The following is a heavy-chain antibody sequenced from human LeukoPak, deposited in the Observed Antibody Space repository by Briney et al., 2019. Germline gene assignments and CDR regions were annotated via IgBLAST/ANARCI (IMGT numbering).Heavy chain of an antibody. J-gene: IGHJ4*02. CDR1: GFTFSSYW. CDR3: ARDEGQQLVLYFDY. V-gene: IGHV3-7*01. CDR2: IKQDGSEK. Sequence: GSLRLSCAASGFTFSSYWMSWVRQAPGKGLEWVANIKQDGSEKYYVDSVKGRFTISRDNAKNSLYLQMNSLRAEDTAVYYCARDEGQQLVLYFDYWGQGTLVTVSS. D-gene: IGHD6-13*01.